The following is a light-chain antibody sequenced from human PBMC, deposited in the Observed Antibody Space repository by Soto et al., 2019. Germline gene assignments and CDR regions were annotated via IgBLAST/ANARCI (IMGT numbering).Light chain of an antibody. CDR3: GTWDSSLSVGV. V-gene: IGLV1-51*01. CDR2: DND. Sequence: QSVLTQPPSVSAAPGQKVTISCSGSSSNIGHNYVCWYQQFPGTAPKLLNYDNDKRPSGIPDRFSGSKSGTSATLDITGLQTGDEADYYCGTWDSSLSVGVFGGGTKLTVL. J-gene: IGLJ2*01. CDR1: SSNIGHNY.